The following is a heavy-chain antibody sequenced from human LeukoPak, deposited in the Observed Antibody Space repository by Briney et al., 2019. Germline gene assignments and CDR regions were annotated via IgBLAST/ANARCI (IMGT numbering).Heavy chain of an antibody. J-gene: IGHJ6*03. Sequence: PSETLSLTCTVSGGSISSYYWSWIRQPPGKGLEWIGDIYYSGSTNYNPSLKSRVTISVDTSKNQLSLKLSSVTAADTAVYYCARVARTTVTTGYYYYYMDVWGKGTTVTISS. CDR1: GGSISSYY. D-gene: IGHD4-17*01. CDR3: ARVARTTVTTGYYYYYMDV. V-gene: IGHV4-59*08. CDR2: IYYSGST.